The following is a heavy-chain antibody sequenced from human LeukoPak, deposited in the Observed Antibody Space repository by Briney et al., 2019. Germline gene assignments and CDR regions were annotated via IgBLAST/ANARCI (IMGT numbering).Heavy chain of an antibody. Sequence: ASVTVSCKASGGTFSSYAISWVRQAPGQGLEWMGRIIPILGIANYAQKFQGRVTITADKSTSTAYTELSSLRSEDTAVYYCASLDTAMDYYYYGMDVWGQGTTVTVSS. CDR3: ASLDTAMDYYYYGMDV. CDR2: IIPILGIA. D-gene: IGHD5-18*01. V-gene: IGHV1-69*04. J-gene: IGHJ6*02. CDR1: GGTFSSYA.